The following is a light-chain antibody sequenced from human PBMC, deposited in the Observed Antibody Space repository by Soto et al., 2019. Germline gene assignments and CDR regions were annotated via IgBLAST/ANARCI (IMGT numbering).Light chain of an antibody. CDR3: QQYYSTPRRDT. Sequence: DIVMTQSPDSLAVSLGERATINCKSSQSVLYSSNNKNYLAWYQQKPGQPPKLLIYWASTRESGVPDRFSGSGSGTDFTLTISSLQAEDVAVYYCQQYYSTPRRDTFGQGPKLEIK. CDR2: WAS. CDR1: QSVLYSSNNKNY. V-gene: IGKV4-1*01. J-gene: IGKJ2*01.